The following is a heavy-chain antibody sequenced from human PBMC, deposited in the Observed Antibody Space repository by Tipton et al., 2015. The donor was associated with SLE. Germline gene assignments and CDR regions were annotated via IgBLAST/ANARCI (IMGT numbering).Heavy chain of an antibody. J-gene: IGHJ3*02. CDR2: IYYSGST. D-gene: IGHD1-26*01. Sequence: TLSLTCTVSGGSISSYYWSWIRQPPGKGLEWIGYIYYSGSTNYNPSLKSRVTISVDTSKNQFSLKLSSVTAADTAVYYWARDQDSGSYRGQNAFDIWGQGTMATVSS. CDR1: GGSISSYY. V-gene: IGHV4-59*01. CDR3: ARDQDSGSYRGQNAFDI.